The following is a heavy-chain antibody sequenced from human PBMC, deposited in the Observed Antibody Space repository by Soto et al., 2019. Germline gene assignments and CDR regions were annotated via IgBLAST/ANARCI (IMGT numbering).Heavy chain of an antibody. Sequence: SETLSLTCTVSGGSISSYYWSWIRQPPGKGLEWIGYIYYSGSTNYNPSLKSRVTISVDTSKNQFSQKLSSVTAADTAVYYCARRRGLKGWWFDPWGQRTLVTVSS. CDR3: ARRRGLKGWWFDP. J-gene: IGHJ5*02. CDR2: IYYSGST. CDR1: GGSISSYY. V-gene: IGHV4-59*08. D-gene: IGHD3-10*01.